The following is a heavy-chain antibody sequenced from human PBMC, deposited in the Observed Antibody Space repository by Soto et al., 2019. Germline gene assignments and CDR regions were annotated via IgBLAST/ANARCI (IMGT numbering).Heavy chain of an antibody. CDR2: ISAYNGNT. CDR3: ARDRRIVATISLRGSNWFDP. J-gene: IGHJ5*02. Sequence: ASVKVSCKASGYTFTIYGISWVRQAPGQGLEWMGWISAYNGNTNYAQKLQGRVTMTTDTSTSTAYMELRSLRSDDTAVYYCARDRRIVATISLRGSNWFDPWGQGTLVTVSS. CDR1: GYTFTIYG. V-gene: IGHV1-18*01. D-gene: IGHD5-12*01.